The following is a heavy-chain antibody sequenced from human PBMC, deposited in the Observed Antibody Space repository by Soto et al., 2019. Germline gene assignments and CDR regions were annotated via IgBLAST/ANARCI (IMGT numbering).Heavy chain of an antibody. D-gene: IGHD1-7*01. V-gene: IGHV4-59*01. CDR3: ARVNWNYVNYYYYYMDV. J-gene: IGHJ6*03. CDR1: GGSISSYY. Sequence: PSETLSLTCTVSGGSISSYYWSWIRQPPGKGLEWIGYIYYSGSTNYNPSLKSRVTMSVDTSKNQFSLKLSSVTAADTAVYYCARVNWNYVNYYYYYMDVWGKGTTVTSP. CDR2: IYYSGST.